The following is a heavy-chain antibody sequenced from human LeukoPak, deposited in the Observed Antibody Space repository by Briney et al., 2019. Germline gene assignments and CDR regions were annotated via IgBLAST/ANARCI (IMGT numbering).Heavy chain of an antibody. J-gene: IGHJ2*01. V-gene: IGHV4-59*08. Sequence: SSETLSLTCTVSGGSISSYYWSWIRQPPGKGLEWIGYTYHSGTINYDSPLKSRVTMSLDTSRSQLSLNLTSVTAADTAVYCCARHGVTRWYFDLWGRGTLVTVSS. D-gene: IGHD2-8*01. CDR2: TYHSGTI. CDR3: ARHGVTRWYFDL. CDR1: GGSISSYY.